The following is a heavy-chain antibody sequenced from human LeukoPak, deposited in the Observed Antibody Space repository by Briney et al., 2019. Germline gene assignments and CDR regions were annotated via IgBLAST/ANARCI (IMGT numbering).Heavy chain of an antibody. J-gene: IGHJ4*02. V-gene: IGHV3-43*01. CDR2: ISWDGGST. CDR1: GFTFDDYT. CDR3: AKGLALVAKSGPFDY. Sequence: GSLRLSCAASGFTFDDYTMHWVRQAPAQGLGWVSLISWDGGSTYYADSVKGRFTISRDNIKNSLYLQMNSLRTEDTALYYCAKGLALVAKSGPFDYWGGGTLVPVSS. D-gene: IGHD5-12*01.